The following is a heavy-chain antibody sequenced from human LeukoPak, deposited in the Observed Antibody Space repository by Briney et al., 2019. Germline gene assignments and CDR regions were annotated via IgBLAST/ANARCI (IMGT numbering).Heavy chain of an antibody. Sequence: PGGSLRLSCAASGFTFSSYSMNWVRQAPGKGLGWVSYISSSSSTIYYADSVKGRFTISRDNAKNSLYLQMNSLRAEDTAVYYCARGRAYDILTGYPGVYYYYYYMDVWGKGTTVTVSS. J-gene: IGHJ6*03. CDR1: GFTFSSYS. CDR2: ISSSSSTI. D-gene: IGHD3-9*01. V-gene: IGHV3-48*01. CDR3: ARGRAYDILTGYPGVYYYYYYMDV.